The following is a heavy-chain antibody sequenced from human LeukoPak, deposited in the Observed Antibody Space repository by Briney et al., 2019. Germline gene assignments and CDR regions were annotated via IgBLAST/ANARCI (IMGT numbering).Heavy chain of an antibody. CDR2: ISGSGGST. V-gene: IGHV3-23*01. CDR3: AKDPNGDYIGTFDI. CDR1: GFNFNSYG. Sequence: GGSLRLSCAASGFNFNSYGMTWVRQAPGKGLEWVSSISGSGGSTQYAASVQGRFTISRDNSKNTLYLQMNSLRAEDTAVYYCAKDPNGDYIGTFDIWGQGTMVTVSS. J-gene: IGHJ3*02. D-gene: IGHD4-17*01.